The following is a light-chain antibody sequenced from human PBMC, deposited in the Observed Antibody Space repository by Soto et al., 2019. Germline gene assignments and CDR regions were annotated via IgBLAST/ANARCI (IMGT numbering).Light chain of an antibody. V-gene: IGLV1-44*01. Sequence: QSVLTQPPSASGTPGQRVTISCSGGRSNIGSNVVYWFQQLPGTAPKLLMYNSNQRPSGVPDRFSGSKSGTSASLAISGLQSDDGADYYCASWDDKMYVVLFGGGTQLTVL. CDR2: NSN. CDR3: ASWDDKMYVVL. CDR1: RSNIGSNV. J-gene: IGLJ2*01.